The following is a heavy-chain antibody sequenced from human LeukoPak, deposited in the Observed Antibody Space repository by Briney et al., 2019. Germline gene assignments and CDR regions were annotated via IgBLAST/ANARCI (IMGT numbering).Heavy chain of an antibody. V-gene: IGHV4-59*01. J-gene: IGHJ5*02. CDR3: ASGGYSSGYAMQGGWFDP. D-gene: IGHD5-18*01. Sequence: SETLSLTCTVSGGSISSYYWSWIRQPPGKGLEWIGYIHYSGSTNNNPPLKSRVTISVDASKHQFSLKLSSVTAADTAVYYCASGGYSSGYAMQGGWFDPWGQGTLVTVSS. CDR1: GGSISSYY. CDR2: IHYSGST.